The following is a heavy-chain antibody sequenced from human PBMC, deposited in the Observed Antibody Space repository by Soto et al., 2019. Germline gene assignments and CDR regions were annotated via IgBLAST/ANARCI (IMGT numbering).Heavy chain of an antibody. CDR2: IYYSGRT. CDR1: GDSINSRSYY. D-gene: IGHD2-21*02. J-gene: IGHJ4*02. V-gene: IGHV4-39*01. CDR3: ARKRTSVVTQAYFDV. Sequence: PSETLSLTCTVTGDSINSRSYYWGWIRQPPGKGLEWIGSIYYSGRTYNNPSLRSRVSMSIDTSKDQFSLKLKSVTAADTALYFCARKRTSVVTQAYFDVWGPGVLVTV.